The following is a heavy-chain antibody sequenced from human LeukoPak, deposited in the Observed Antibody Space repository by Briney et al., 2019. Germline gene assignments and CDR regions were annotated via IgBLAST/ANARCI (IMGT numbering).Heavy chain of an antibody. CDR1: GYSFTIYA. Sequence: GASVTVSFTASGYSFTIYAMNWVRQAPGQGLEWMGWINTNTGNPTYAQGFTGRFVFSLDTSVSTAYLQISSLKAEDTAVYYCARDGGSWPFDYWGQGTLVTVSS. CDR3: ARDGGSWPFDY. J-gene: IGHJ4*02. D-gene: IGHD3-16*01. CDR2: INTNTGNP. V-gene: IGHV7-4-1*02.